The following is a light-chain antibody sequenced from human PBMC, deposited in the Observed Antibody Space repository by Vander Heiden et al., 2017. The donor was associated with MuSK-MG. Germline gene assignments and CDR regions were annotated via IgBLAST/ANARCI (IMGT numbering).Light chain of an antibody. J-gene: IGKJ1*01. Sequence: NNLAWYQHKPGQAPRLLIYGASTRATGIPTRFSGSGSGTEFSLTISSLQSEDFAGYYCQQYNNGPPWTFGQGTKVEIK. CDR2: GAS. CDR3: QQYNNGPPWT. CDR1: NN. V-gene: IGKV3-15*01.